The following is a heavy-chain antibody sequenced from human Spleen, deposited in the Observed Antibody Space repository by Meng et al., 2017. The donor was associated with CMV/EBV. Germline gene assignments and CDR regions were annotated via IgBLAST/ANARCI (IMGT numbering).Heavy chain of an antibody. J-gene: IGHJ6*02. CDR1: GGSFSGYY. CDR2: INLSGST. V-gene: IGHV4-34*01. D-gene: IGHD3-3*01. CDR3: ASSWSYDFWSGYSESHGMDV. Sequence: SETLSLTCAVYGGSFSGYYWSWIRQPPGKGLEWIGEINLSGSTNYNPSLKSRVTISVDTSKNQFSLKLSSVTAADTAVYYCASSWSYDFWSGYSESHGMDVWGQGTTVTVSS.